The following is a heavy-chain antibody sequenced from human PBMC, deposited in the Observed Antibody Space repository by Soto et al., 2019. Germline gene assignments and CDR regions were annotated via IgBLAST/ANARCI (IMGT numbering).Heavy chain of an antibody. Sequence: PSETLSLTCTVSGGSISSGGYYWSWIRQHPGKGLEWIGYIYYSGSTYYNPSLKSRVTISVDTSKNQFSLKLSSVTAADTAVYYCARTHSSSDREYYFAYWGQGTLVTVSS. D-gene: IGHD6-6*01. J-gene: IGHJ4*02. CDR1: GGSISSGGYY. CDR2: IYYSGST. CDR3: ARTHSSSDREYYFAY. V-gene: IGHV4-31*03.